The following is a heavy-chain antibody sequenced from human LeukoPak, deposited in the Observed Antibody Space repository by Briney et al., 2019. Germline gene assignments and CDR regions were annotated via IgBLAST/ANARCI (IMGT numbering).Heavy chain of an antibody. CDR1: GCSFTSCW. D-gene: IGHD3-22*01. Sequence: GASLHISSKGSGCSFTSCWIGSVHQMPRKGLEWMGIIYPGDSDTRYSPSFQGQVTISADKSISTAYLQWSSLKASDTAMYYCAIDYDSSGYYFNFDYWGQGTLVTVSS. J-gene: IGHJ4*02. V-gene: IGHV5-51*07. CDR2: IYPGDSDT. CDR3: AIDYDSSGYYFNFDY.